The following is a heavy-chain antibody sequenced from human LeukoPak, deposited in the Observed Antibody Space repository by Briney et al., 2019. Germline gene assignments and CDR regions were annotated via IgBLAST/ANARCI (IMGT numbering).Heavy chain of an antibody. CDR2: ISSSSSYI. Sequence: PGGSLRLSCAASGFTFDDYAMHWVRQAPGKGLEWVSSISSSSSYIYYADSVKGRFTISRDNAKNSLYLQMNSLRAEDTAVYYCARGKAVAGVNWAYYYYYMDVWGKGTTVTVSS. V-gene: IGHV3-21*01. CDR3: ARGKAVAGVNWAYYYYYMDV. CDR1: GFTFDDYA. D-gene: IGHD6-19*01. J-gene: IGHJ6*03.